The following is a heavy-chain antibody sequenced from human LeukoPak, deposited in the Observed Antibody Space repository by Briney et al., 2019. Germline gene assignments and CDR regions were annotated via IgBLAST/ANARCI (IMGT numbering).Heavy chain of an antibody. D-gene: IGHD4-23*01. CDR1: GGSIRSGGYY. CDR2: IYYSGST. J-gene: IGHJ3*01. V-gene: IGHV4-31*03. CDR3: ARDYGGNSGAFDF. Sequence: ESSETLSLTCTVSGGSIRSGGYYWSWIRQHPGKGLEWIGNIYYSGSTYYNPSLKSRFAISVDTSPNQFSLTLSSVTAADTAVYYCARDYGGNSGAFDFWGQGTMVTVSS.